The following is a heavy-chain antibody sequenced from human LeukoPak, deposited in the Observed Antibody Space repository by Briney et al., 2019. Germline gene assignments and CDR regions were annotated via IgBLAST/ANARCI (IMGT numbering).Heavy chain of an antibody. J-gene: IGHJ3*02. Sequence: PSETLSLTCTVSGGSISSHYWSWIRQPPGKGLEWIGYIYYSGSTNYNPSLKSRVTISVDTSKNQFSLKLSSVTAADTAVYYCARGSMTTDAFDIWGKGTTVTLSS. V-gene: IGHV4-59*11. CDR1: GGSISSHY. CDR2: IYYSGST. CDR3: ARGSMTTDAFDI. D-gene: IGHD1-14*01.